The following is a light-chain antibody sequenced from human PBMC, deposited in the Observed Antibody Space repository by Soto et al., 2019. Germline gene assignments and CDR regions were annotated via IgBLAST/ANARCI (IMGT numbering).Light chain of an antibody. CDR2: GAS. CDR3: QQYNSTSWS. V-gene: IGKV1-5*01. J-gene: IGKJ1*01. CDR1: QSVGTW. Sequence: DIQMTQSPSSLSASVGGRVTITCRASQSVGTWVAWYQQKPGKAPKLLIYGASTLECGVPSRFSGSGYGTEFTLTITSLQPDDFATYFCQQYNSTSWSFGPGTKVDI.